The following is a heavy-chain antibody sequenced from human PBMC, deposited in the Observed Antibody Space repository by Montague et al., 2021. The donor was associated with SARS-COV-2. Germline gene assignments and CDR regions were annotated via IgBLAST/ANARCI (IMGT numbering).Heavy chain of an antibody. CDR2: IYYRGST. Sequence: SETLSLTCTVSNGSINSYYWSWVRQPPGKRLEWIGYIYYRGSTNYNPSLESRVTMSIDTSKNQFSLKLRSVTAADTAVYFCAREGLHNWFDPWSQGTPVIVSS. CDR1: NGSINSYY. J-gene: IGHJ5*02. CDR3: AREGLHNWFDP. V-gene: IGHV4-59*01.